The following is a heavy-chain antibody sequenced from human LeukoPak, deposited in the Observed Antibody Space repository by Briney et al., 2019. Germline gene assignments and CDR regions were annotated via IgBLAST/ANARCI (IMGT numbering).Heavy chain of an antibody. V-gene: IGHV3-23*01. J-gene: IGHJ4*02. CDR2: ISGSGGST. D-gene: IGHD2-2*02. Sequence: PGGSLRLSCAASGFTFSSYAMSWVRQAPGKGLEWVSAISGSGGSTYYADSVKGRFTISRDNSKNTLYLQMYSLRAEDTAVYYCAKGWGRYCSSTSCYTFDYWGQGTLVTVSS. CDR1: GFTFSSYA. CDR3: AKGWGRYCSSTSCYTFDY.